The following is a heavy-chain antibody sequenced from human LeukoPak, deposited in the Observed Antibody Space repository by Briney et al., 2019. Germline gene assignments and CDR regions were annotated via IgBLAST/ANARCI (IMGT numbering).Heavy chain of an antibody. CDR2: ISRSGTST. CDR1: GFTFSTHA. CDR3: AKEIHGDYGGVDY. J-gene: IGHJ4*02. V-gene: IGHV3-23*01. Sequence: GGSLRLSCAASGFTFSTHAMSWGRQAPGKGLEWVSTISRSGTSTDYADSVKGRFTISRDNCENTLYLQMNSLRAEDTALYYCAKEIHGDYGGVDYWGQGTLVTVSS. D-gene: IGHD4-17*01.